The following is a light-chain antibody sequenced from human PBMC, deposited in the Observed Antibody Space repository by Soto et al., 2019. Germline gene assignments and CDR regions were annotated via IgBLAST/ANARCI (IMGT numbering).Light chain of an antibody. CDR1: QSVASRN. CDR2: GTS. Sequence: EIVLTQSPGTLSLSPWERATLSCRSSQSVASRNLAWYQQRSGQAPRLLIYGTSSRAIHTPDRFSGSGSGTDFTLTISDLEPEDFAVYYCHQRSNWPPDTFGQGTRLEIK. J-gene: IGKJ5*01. V-gene: IGKV3D-20*02. CDR3: HQRSNWPPDT.